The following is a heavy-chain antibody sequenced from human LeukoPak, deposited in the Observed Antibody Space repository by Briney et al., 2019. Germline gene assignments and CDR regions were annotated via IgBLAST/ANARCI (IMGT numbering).Heavy chain of an antibody. D-gene: IGHD6-6*01. J-gene: IGHJ4*02. CDR2: IYYSGGT. CDR3: ARGSATGRPNFDY. Sequence: SETLSLTCTVSGGSISSYYWSWIRQPPGKGLEWIGYIYYSGGTNYNPPLNSRVTISIDTSKNQFSLGLSSVTAADTAVYFCARGSATGRPNFDYWGQGTLVTVSS. CDR1: GGSISSYY. V-gene: IGHV4-59*01.